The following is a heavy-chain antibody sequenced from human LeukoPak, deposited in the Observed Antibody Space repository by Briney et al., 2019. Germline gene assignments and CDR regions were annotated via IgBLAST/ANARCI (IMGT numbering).Heavy chain of an antibody. Sequence: SGGSLRLSCAASGFTFSNYAMHWVRQPPGKGMEWVAVMSSDGGSTFYLDSVKGRFTISRDNSKSLLYLQMHSLRPEDTAIYGCAKDGREGYSSNSPWGYFDHWGHGTLVTVSS. V-gene: IGHV3-30*18. CDR1: GFTFSNYA. J-gene: IGHJ4*03. CDR2: MSSDGGST. CDR3: AKDGREGYSSNSPWGYFDH. D-gene: IGHD6-13*01.